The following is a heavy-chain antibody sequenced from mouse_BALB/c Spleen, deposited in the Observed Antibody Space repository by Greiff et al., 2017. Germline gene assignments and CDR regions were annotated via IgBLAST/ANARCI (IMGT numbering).Heavy chain of an antibody. CDR1: GYTFTNYW. J-gene: IGHJ2*01. D-gene: IGHD2-12*01. V-gene: IGHV1-63*02. CDR2: IYPGGGYT. Sequence: QVQLQQSGAELVRPGTSVKMSCKASGYTFTNYWIGWVKQRPGHGLEWIGDIYPGGGYTNYNEKFKGKATMTADTSSSTAYMQLSSLTSEDSAVYYCARESGVNDGFDYWGQGTPVTVSA. CDR3: ARESGVNDGFDY.